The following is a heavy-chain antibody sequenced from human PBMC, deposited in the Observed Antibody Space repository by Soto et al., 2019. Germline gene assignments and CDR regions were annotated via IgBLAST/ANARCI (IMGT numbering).Heavy chain of an antibody. J-gene: IGHJ5*02. D-gene: IGHD3-9*01. Sequence: SETLSLTCTVSGGSISSYYWSWIRQPPGKGLEWIGYIYYSGSTNYNPSLKSRVTISVDTSKNQFSLKLSSVTAADTAVYYCARHGGDDILTGFLNWFDPWGQGTLVTVSS. CDR2: IYYSGST. V-gene: IGHV4-59*08. CDR3: ARHGGDDILTGFLNWFDP. CDR1: GGSISSYY.